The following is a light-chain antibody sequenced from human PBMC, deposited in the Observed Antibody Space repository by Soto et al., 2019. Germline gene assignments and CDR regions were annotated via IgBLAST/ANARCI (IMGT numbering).Light chain of an antibody. V-gene: IGKV1-5*03. J-gene: IGKJ1*01. Sequence: DIQMTQSPSTLSASVGDRVTITCRASQSISNWLAWYQQRPGKAPNLLIYKASSLESGVPSRFSGSGSGTEFTLTISSLQPDDFANYYCQQYSLGGTFGQGTKVEIK. CDR1: QSISNW. CDR3: QQYSLGGT. CDR2: KAS.